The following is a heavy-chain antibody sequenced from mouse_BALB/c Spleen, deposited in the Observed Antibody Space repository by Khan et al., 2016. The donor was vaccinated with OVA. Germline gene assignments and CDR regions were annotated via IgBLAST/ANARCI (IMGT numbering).Heavy chain of an antibody. CDR2: ISCYNGST. D-gene: IGHD1-1*01. J-gene: IGHJ3*01. V-gene: IGHV1S34*01. CDR3: ARGDYYGSSSLAY. Sequence: LVKTGASVKISCKASGYSFTGYYMHWVKQSHGKSLEWIGYISCYNGSTTYNQKFKGKATFTVDTSSSTVYMQFNSLTSEDSAVYYCARGDYYGSSSLAYWGQGTLVTVSA. CDR1: GYSFTGYY.